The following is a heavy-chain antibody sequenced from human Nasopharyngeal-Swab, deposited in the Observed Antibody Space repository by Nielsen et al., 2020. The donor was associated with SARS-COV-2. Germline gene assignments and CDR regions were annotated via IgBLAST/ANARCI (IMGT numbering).Heavy chain of an antibody. D-gene: IGHD3-3*01. CDR3: ARVYYDFWSGYYRRGTYYFDY. CDR2: ISSSSSYI. Sequence: GGSLRLSCAASGFTFSSYSMNWVRQAPGKGLEWVSSISSSSSYIYYADSVKGRFTISRDNAKHSLYLQMNSLRAEDTAVYYCARVYYDFWSGYYRRGTYYFDYWGQGTLVTVSS. V-gene: IGHV3-21*01. CDR1: GFTFSSYS. J-gene: IGHJ4*02.